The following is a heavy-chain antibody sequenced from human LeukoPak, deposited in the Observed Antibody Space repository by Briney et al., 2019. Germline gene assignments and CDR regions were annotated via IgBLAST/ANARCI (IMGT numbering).Heavy chain of an antibody. CDR2: IYYSGST. Sequence: PSETLSLTCTVSGGSISSYYWSWIRQPPGKGLEWIGYIYYSGSTNYNPSLKSRVTISVDTSKNQFSLKLSSVTAADTAVYYCARLVKNGQQLIRAKFDPWGQGTLVTVSS. CDR1: GGSISSYY. J-gene: IGHJ5*02. CDR3: ARLVKNGQQLIRAKFDP. D-gene: IGHD6-13*01. V-gene: IGHV4-59*08.